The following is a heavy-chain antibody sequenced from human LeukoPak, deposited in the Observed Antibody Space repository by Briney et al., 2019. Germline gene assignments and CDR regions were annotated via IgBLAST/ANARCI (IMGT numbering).Heavy chain of an antibody. CDR3: ARDGPYRRDGYNFIAFDI. D-gene: IGHD5-24*01. V-gene: IGHV1-69*05. CDR1: GGTFSSYA. J-gene: IGHJ3*02. Sequence: SVKVSCKASGGTFSSYAISWVRQAPGQWLEWMGRLIPIFGTANYAQKFQGRVTITTDESTSTAYMELSSLRSEDTAVYYCARDGPYRRDGYNFIAFDIWGQGTMVTVSS. CDR2: LIPIFGTA.